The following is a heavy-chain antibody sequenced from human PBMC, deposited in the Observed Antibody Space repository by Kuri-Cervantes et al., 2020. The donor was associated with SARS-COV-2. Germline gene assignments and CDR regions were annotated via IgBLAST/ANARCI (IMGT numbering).Heavy chain of an antibody. Sequence: GESLKISCAASGFTFSDYYMSWIRQAPGKGLEWVSYISSSGSTIYYADSVKGRFTISRDNAKNSLYLQTNSLRAEDTAVYYCARDRVLMVRGEIDYWGQGTLVTVSS. CDR3: ARDRVLMVRGEIDY. CDR2: ISSSGSTI. V-gene: IGHV3-11*04. CDR1: GFTFSDYY. J-gene: IGHJ4*02. D-gene: IGHD3-10*01.